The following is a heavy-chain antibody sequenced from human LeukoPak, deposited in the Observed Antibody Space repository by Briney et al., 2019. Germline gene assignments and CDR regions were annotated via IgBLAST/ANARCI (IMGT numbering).Heavy chain of an antibody. CDR3: AREVVRYSSGWYGGY. CDR1: GYTFTSYG. CDR2: INTNTGNP. V-gene: IGHV7-4-1*02. Sequence: ASVKVSCKASGYTFTSYGISWVRQAPGQGLEWMGWINTNTGNPTYAQGFTGRFVFSLDTSVSTAYLQISSLKAEDTAVYYCAREVVRYSSGWYGGYWGQGTLVTVSS. J-gene: IGHJ4*02. D-gene: IGHD6-19*01.